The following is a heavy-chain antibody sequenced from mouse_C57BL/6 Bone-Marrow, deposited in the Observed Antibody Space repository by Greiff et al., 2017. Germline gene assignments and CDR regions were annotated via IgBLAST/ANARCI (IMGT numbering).Heavy chain of an antibody. J-gene: IGHJ1*03. D-gene: IGHD1-1*01. CDR3: AREAYGSPWSFDV. V-gene: IGHV1-26*01. CDR2: INPNNGGT. Sequence: EVQLQQSGPELVKPGASVKISCKASGYTFTDYYMNWVKQSHGKSLEWIGDINPNNGGTSYNQKFKGKATLTVDKSSSTAYMELRSLTSEDSAVYYCAREAYGSPWSFDVWGTGTTVTVSS. CDR1: GYTFTDYY.